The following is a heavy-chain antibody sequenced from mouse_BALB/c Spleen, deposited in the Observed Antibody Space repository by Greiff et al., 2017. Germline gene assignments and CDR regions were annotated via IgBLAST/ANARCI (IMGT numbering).Heavy chain of an antibody. D-gene: IGHD1-1*02. J-gene: IGHJ4*01. CDR1: GYTFTSYT. CDR2: INPSSGYT. Sequence: VQLQQSAAELARPGASVKMSCKASGYTFTSYTMHWVKQRPGQGLEWIGYINPSSGYTEYNQKFKDKTTLTADKSSSTAYMQLSSLTSEDSAVYYCARVVPYAMDYWGQGTSVTVSS. CDR3: ARVVPYAMDY. V-gene: IGHV1-4*02.